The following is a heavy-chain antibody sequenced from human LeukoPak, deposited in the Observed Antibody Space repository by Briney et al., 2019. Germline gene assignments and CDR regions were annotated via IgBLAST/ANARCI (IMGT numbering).Heavy chain of an antibody. J-gene: IGHJ4*02. D-gene: IGHD1-26*01. CDR2: ISSSGSTI. V-gene: IGHV3-48*03. Sequence: GGPLRLSCAASGFTFSSYEMNWVRQAPGKGLEWVSYISSSGSTIYYADSVKGRFTISRDNAKNSLYLQMNSLRAEDTAVYYCAKVGVGAADWWGQGTLVTVSS. CDR3: AKVGVGAADW. CDR1: GFTFSSYE.